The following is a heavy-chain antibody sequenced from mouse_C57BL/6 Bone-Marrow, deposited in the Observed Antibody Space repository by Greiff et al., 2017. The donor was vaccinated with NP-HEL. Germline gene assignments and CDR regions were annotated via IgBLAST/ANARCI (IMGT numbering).Heavy chain of an antibody. J-gene: IGHJ4*01. V-gene: IGHV1-5*01. CDR1: GYTFTSYW. Sequence: EVQRVESGTVLARPGASVKMSCKTSGYTFTSYWMHWVKQRPGQGLEWIGAIYPGDSDTSYNQKFKGKATLTAVTSASTAYMELSSLTNEDSAVYYFTYGNYYYAMDMWGWGNSVSVTS. CDR3: TYGNYYYAMDM. CDR2: IYPGDSDT. D-gene: IGHD2-1*01.